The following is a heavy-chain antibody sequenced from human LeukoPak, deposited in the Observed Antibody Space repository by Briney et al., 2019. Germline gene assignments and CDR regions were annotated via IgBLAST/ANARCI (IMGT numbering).Heavy chain of an antibody. J-gene: IGHJ5*02. D-gene: IGHD3-16*01. CDR2: IDPSDSYT. Sequence: GESLKISCKGSGYNFTSYWISWVRQMPGKGLEWMGRIDPSDSYTNYSPSFQGHVTISADKSISTAYLQWSSLKASDTAMYYCARGDYANNWFDPWGQGTLVTVSS. CDR1: GYNFTSYW. CDR3: ARGDYANNWFDP. V-gene: IGHV5-10-1*01.